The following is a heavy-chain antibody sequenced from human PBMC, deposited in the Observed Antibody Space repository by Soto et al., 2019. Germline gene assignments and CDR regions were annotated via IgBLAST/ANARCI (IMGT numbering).Heavy chain of an antibody. D-gene: IGHD5-18*01. Sequence: QVQLVQSGAEVKKPGASVKVSCKASGYTFTSYAMHWVRQAPGQRLEWMGWINAGNGNTKYSQKFQGRVTITRDTTARTAYMELSSLRSEDTAVYYCARVDTAMVSDYWGQGTLVTVSS. CDR2: INAGNGNT. J-gene: IGHJ4*02. CDR1: GYTFTSYA. CDR3: ARVDTAMVSDY. V-gene: IGHV1-3*01.